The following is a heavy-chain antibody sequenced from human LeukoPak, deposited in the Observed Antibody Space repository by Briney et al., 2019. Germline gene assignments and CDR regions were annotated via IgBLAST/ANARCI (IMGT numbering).Heavy chain of an antibody. D-gene: IGHD3-9*01. V-gene: IGHV1-69*06. CDR3: ARTPDYDILTGYAWSPYDY. CDR2: IIPIFGTA. CDR1: GGTFSSYA. Sequence: GAPVKVSCKASGGTFSSYAISWVRQAPGQGLEWMGGIIPIFGTANYAQKFQGRVTITADKSTSTAYMELSSLRSEDTAVYYCARTPDYDILTGYAWSPYDYWGQGTLVTVSS. J-gene: IGHJ4*02.